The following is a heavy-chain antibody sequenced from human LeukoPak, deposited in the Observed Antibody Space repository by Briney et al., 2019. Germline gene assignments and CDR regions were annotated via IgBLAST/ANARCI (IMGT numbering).Heavy chain of an antibody. V-gene: IGHV3-23*01. Sequence: GGSLRLSCSASGFTFSNFAMSWVRQAPGKGLEWVSAISGSGGYTYYADSVKGRFTISRDNSKNTLYLQMNSLRAEDTAVYYCARGGSSWSTYYFDYWGQGTLVTVSS. CDR1: GFTFSNFA. CDR3: ARGGSSWSTYYFDY. CDR2: ISGSGGYT. J-gene: IGHJ4*02. D-gene: IGHD6-13*01.